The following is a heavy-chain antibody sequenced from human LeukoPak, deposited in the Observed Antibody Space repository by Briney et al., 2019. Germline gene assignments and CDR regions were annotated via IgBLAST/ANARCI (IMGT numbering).Heavy chain of an antibody. Sequence: GGSLRLSCAASGFTFSSYTMNWVRQAPGKGLEFVSSITRSSDYIYYADSVKGRLTISRDNAKHSVYLQMSSLRAEDTAVYYCAKGSDFDYWGQGTPVTVSS. CDR2: ITRSSDYI. D-gene: IGHD1-26*01. V-gene: IGHV3-21*01. CDR1: GFTFSSYT. CDR3: AKGSDFDY. J-gene: IGHJ4*02.